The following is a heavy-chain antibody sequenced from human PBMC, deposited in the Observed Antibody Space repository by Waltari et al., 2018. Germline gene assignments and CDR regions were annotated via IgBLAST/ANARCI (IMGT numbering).Heavy chain of an antibody. CDR2: SRSKGNNDAT. V-gene: IGHV3-73*01. Sequence: EVQLVESGGGLVQPGGSLKLSCAASGFIFSDSAMHWVRQAPGEGRGWVGRSRSKGNNDATSYAASVKGRFTISRDDSKNTAYLQMRGLKTEDTAVYYCTRQDSGGWYYFDYWGQGTLVTASS. CDR3: TRQDSGGWYYFDY. CDR1: GFIFSDSA. D-gene: IGHD2-15*01. J-gene: IGHJ4*02.